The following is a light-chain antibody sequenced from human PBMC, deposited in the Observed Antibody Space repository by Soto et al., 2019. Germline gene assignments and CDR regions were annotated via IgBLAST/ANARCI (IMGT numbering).Light chain of an antibody. J-gene: IGKJ2*01. V-gene: IGKV3-20*01. CDR1: VFVSSTY. CDR2: GAS. Sequence: TVLTMSRSTSSLSQGKSASLSCKSVVFVSSTYIAWYQHKPGQTPRLLIYGASNRATGIPDRFSGSGSGTDFTLTISRVEPEDFAVYYCQQYGSSPPFTFGRGTKVDIK. CDR3: QQYGSSPPFT.